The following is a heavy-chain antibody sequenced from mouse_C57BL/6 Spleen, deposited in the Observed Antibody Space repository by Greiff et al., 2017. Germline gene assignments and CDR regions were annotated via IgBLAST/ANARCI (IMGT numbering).Heavy chain of an antibody. CDR3: ARLYYYGSSYWYFDV. CDR1: GYSFTGYY. V-gene: IGHV1-42*01. J-gene: IGHJ1*03. CDR2: INPSTGGT. Sequence: VQLKQSGPELVKPGASVKISCKASGYSFTGYYMNWVKQSPEKSLEWIGEINPSTGGTTYNQKFKAKATLTVDKSSSTAYMQLKSLTSEDSAVYYGARLYYYGSSYWYFDVWGTGTTVTVSS. D-gene: IGHD1-1*01.